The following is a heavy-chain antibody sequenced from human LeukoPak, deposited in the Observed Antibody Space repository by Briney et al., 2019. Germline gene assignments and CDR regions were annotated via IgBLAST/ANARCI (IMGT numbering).Heavy chain of an antibody. CDR1: GYTFTSYG. D-gene: IGHD4-11*01. CDR3: ARDPSKRAPSDY. V-gene: IGHV1-18*01. CDR2: ISAYNGNT. Sequence: ASVTVSCTASGYTFTSYGISWVRQAPGQGLEWMGWISAYNGNTNYAQKLQGRVTMTTDTSTSTAYMQLRSLRSDDTAVYYCARDPSKRAPSDYWGQGTLVTVSS. J-gene: IGHJ4*02.